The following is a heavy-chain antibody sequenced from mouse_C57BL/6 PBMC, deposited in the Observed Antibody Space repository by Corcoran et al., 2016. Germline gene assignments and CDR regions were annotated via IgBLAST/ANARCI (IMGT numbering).Heavy chain of an antibody. Sequence: EVQLQQSGPELVKPGASVKISCKASGYTFTDYYMNWVKQSHGKSLEWIGDINPNNGGTSYNQKFKGKATLTVDKSSSTAYMELRSLTSEDSAVYYCARYGDYDVVEAYWGQGTLVTVSA. CDR3: ARYGDYDVVEAY. D-gene: IGHD2-4*01. CDR1: GYTFTDYY. CDR2: INPNNGGT. V-gene: IGHV1-26*01. J-gene: IGHJ3*01.